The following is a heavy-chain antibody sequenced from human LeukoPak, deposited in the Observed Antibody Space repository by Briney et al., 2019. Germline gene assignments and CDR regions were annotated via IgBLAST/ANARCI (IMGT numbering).Heavy chain of an antibody. V-gene: IGHV3-23*01. CDR1: GFTFFIYG. D-gene: IGHD6-13*01. Sequence: PGGSLRLSCAASGFTFFIYGMTWVRQAPGKGLEWVSTISGTGDNTYYADSVKGRFTISRDNSKNMLFLQMNSLRAEDTAVYYCARGGAGVYFFDYWDQGILVTVSS. J-gene: IGHJ4*02. CDR3: ARGGAGVYFFDY. CDR2: ISGTGDNT.